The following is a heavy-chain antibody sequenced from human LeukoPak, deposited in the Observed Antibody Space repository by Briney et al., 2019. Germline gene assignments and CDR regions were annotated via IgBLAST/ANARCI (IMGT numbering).Heavy chain of an antibody. CDR3: ARVRGDTESARAGLVDY. J-gene: IGHJ4*02. D-gene: IGHD3-10*01. V-gene: IGHV3-48*01. CDR1: GFTFSSYS. CDR2: ISSSSSTI. Sequence: GGSLRLSWAASGFTFSSYSMNWVRQAPGKGLEWVSYISSSSSTIYYADSVKGRFTISRDNAKNSLYLQLNSLRAEDTAVYYCARVRGDTESARAGLVDYWGQGTLVTVSS.